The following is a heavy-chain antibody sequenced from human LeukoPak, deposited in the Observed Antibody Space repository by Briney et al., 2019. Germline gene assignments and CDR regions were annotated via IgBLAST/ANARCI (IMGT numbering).Heavy chain of an antibody. CDR3: ALRGYSDSWRHSPFDY. V-gene: IGHV4-39*02. J-gene: IGHJ4*02. Sequence: SETLSLTCTVPGDSISSSSYYWGWIRQPPGKGLEWIGSIYYSGNTYYNPSLTSRATISVDTPKKHFSLKLSSVTAADTAVYYCALRGYSDSWRHSPFDYWGLGTLVTVSS. CDR1: GDSISSSSYY. D-gene: IGHD6-13*01. CDR2: IYYSGNT.